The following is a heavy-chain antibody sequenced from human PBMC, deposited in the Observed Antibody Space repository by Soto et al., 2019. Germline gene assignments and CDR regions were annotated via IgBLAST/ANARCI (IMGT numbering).Heavy chain of an antibody. CDR3: ARDSGSYYEGLYYYYGMDV. D-gene: IGHD1-26*01. Sequence: SETLSLTCPVSGCSISSYYWSWIRQPPGKGLEWIGYIYYSGSTNYNPSLKSRVTISVDTSKNQFSLKLSSVTAADTAVYYCARDSGSYYEGLYYYYGMDVWGQETTVTVSS. CDR2: IYYSGST. J-gene: IGHJ6*02. CDR1: GCSISSYY. V-gene: IGHV4-59*01.